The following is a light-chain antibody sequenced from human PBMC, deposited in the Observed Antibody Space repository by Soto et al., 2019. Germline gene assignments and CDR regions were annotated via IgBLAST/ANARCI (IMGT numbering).Light chain of an antibody. V-gene: IGKV1-5*01. J-gene: IGKJ2*01. CDR3: QQYNSYLYT. CDR1: QSISSW. CDR2: DAS. Sequence: DIQMTQSPSTLSASVGDRVTITCRASQSISSWLAWYQQKPGKAPKRLIYDASSLDSGVPSRFSGSGSGTEFTLTNSSLQPDDFATNYCQQYNSYLYTFGQGTKLEIK.